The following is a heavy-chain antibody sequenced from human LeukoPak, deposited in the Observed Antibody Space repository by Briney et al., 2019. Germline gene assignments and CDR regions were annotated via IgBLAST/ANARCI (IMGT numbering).Heavy chain of an antibody. Sequence: AGGSLRLSCAASGFTFSNYWMHWVRQAPGKGLVWVSRIDSDGRIITYADSVKGRFTISRDNAKNTLYLQMNSLRAEDTAVYYCARYSANYQREGYFPDWGQGTLVTVSS. CDR2: IDSDGRII. V-gene: IGHV3-74*01. J-gene: IGHJ1*01. CDR3: ARYSANYQREGYFPD. D-gene: IGHD4/OR15-4a*01. CDR1: GFTFSNYW.